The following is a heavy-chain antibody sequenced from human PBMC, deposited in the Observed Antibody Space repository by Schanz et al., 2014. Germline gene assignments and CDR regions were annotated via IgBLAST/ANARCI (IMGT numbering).Heavy chain of an antibody. CDR1: GFTFSSYA. J-gene: IGHJ4*02. V-gene: IGHV3-30-3*02. D-gene: IGHD1-1*01. CDR3: ARGTDWILHY. CDR2: ISNDGSIK. Sequence: QVQLVESGGGVVQPGRSLRLSCAASGFTFSSYAMHWVRQAPGKGLEWVALISNDGSIKYYADSVEGRFTISRDNSKNTLYLQMNSLRAGDTAVYYCARGTDWILHYWGQGALVTVSS.